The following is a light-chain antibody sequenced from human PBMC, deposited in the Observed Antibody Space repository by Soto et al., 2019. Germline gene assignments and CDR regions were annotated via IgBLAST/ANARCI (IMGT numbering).Light chain of an antibody. J-gene: IGKJ2*01. CDR2: GAS. Sequence: EIVLTQSPGTLSLSPGERATLSCRASQSVSSSYLAWYQQKPGQAPRLLIYGASSRSTGIPDRFSGSGSGTDFTLTISRLEPDDLAVYYCQQYGSSPPYTFGQGTNLEIK. CDR3: QQYGSSPPYT. CDR1: QSVSSSY. V-gene: IGKV3-20*01.